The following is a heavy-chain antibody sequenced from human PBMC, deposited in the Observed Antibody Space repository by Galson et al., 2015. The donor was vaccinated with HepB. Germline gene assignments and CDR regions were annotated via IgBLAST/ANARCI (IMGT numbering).Heavy chain of an antibody. V-gene: IGHV4-34*01. CDR3: AARTVTTRDGGYFDY. Sequence: SETLSLTCAVYGGSFSGYYWSWIRQPPGKGLEWIGEINHSGSTNYNPSLKSRVTISVDTSKNQFSLKLSSVTAADTAVYYCAARTVTTRDGGYFDYWGQGTLVTVSS. CDR1: GGSFSGYY. D-gene: IGHD4-17*01. J-gene: IGHJ4*02. CDR2: INHSGST.